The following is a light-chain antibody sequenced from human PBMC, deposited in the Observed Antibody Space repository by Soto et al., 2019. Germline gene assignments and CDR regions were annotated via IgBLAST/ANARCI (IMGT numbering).Light chain of an antibody. CDR3: QQYASSLVYT. J-gene: IGKJ2*01. V-gene: IGKV3-20*01. Sequence: IELTQSPGTLSLSPGERAILSCRVSQSISSRYLAWYQLKPGQAPRLLIYSASNRATGIPDRFSGSGSGTDFTLTISRLEPEDFAVYYCQQYASSLVYTFGQGTRLDIK. CDR2: SAS. CDR1: QSISSRY.